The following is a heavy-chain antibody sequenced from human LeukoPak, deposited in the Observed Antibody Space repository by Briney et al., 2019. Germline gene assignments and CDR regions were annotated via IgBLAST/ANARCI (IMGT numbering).Heavy chain of an antibody. CDR3: ARDRNGDQRANAFDI. CDR1: GFTFTTYF. D-gene: IGHD2-21*02. CDR2: INPSGDTT. Sequence: ASVKVSCKASGFTFTTYFMHWVRQAPGQGLEWMGKINPSGDTTTYAQKFQGRFTMTRDTSTSTVYMELSSLRSEDTAVYYCARDRNGDQRANAFDIWGQGTMVTVSS. J-gene: IGHJ3*02. V-gene: IGHV1-46*01.